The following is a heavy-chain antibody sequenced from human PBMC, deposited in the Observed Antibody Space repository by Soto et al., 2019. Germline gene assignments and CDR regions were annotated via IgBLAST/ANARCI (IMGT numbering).Heavy chain of an antibody. J-gene: IGHJ4*02. CDR3: AKDRGSGWFVELDY. V-gene: IGHV3-23*01. CDR2: ISGRGTTT. Sequence: PGGSLRLSCAASGFTFSSYAMNWVRQAPGKGLEWVAVISGRGTTTYYADSAKGRFTISRDNSNNTLYLQMNSLRAEDTAVYYCAKDRGSGWFVELDYWGQGTLVTVSS. CDR1: GFTFSSYA. D-gene: IGHD6-19*01.